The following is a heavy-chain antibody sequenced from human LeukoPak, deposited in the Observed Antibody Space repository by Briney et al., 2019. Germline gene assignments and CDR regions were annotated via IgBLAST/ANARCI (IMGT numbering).Heavy chain of an antibody. Sequence: ASVKVSCKASGYTFTSYYMHWVRQAPGQGLEWMGIINPSGGSTSYAQKFQGRVTMTRDMSTSTVYMELSSLRSEDTAVYYCARGGGITGTTDIEGHYFDYWGQGTLVTVSS. CDR2: INPSGGST. CDR3: ARGGGITGTTDIEGHYFDY. V-gene: IGHV1-46*01. J-gene: IGHJ4*02. CDR1: GYTFTSYY. D-gene: IGHD1-7*01.